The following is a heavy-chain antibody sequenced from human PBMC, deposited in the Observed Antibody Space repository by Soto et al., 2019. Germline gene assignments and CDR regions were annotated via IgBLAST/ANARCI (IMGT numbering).Heavy chain of an antibody. D-gene: IGHD3-10*01. V-gene: IGHV2-5*02. J-gene: IGHJ5*02. Sequence: QITLKESGPTLVKPTQTLTLTCSFSGLSLSTSGEAVGWIRQPPGKALEWLALIYWDDYKLFNPILKTRLTIAKDTSQNRVDLTLTILDPVDTATYSCALFVSVSPAAWFDPWGQGILVTVSS. CDR1: GLSLSTSGEA. CDR2: IYWDDYK. CDR3: ALFVSVSPAAWFDP.